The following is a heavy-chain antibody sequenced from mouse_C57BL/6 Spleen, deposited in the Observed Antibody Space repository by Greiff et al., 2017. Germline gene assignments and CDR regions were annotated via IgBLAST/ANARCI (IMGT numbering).Heavy chain of an antibody. CDR2: ISDGGSYT. J-gene: IGHJ3*01. CDR1: GFTFSSYA. V-gene: IGHV5-4*01. Sequence: DVKLQESGGGLVKPGGSLKLSCAASGFTFSSYAMSWVRQTPEKRLEWVATISDGGSYTYYPDNVKGRFTISRDNAKNNLYLQMSHLKSEDTSMYYCAREVGDYYGSWFAYWGQGTLVTVSA. CDR3: AREVGDYYGSWFAY. D-gene: IGHD1-1*01.